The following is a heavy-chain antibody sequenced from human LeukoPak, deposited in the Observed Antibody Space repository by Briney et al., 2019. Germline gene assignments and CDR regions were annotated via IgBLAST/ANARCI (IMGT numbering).Heavy chain of an antibody. D-gene: IGHD6-25*01. J-gene: IGHJ3*02. Sequence: SETLSLTCTVSGGSISSSSYYWGWIRQPPGKGLEWIGSIYYSGSTYYNPSLKSRVTISVDTSKNQFSLKLSSVTAADTAVYYCARDLFSGYGRRGDAFDIWGQGTMVTVSS. CDR1: GGSISSSSYY. CDR2: IYYSGST. CDR3: ARDLFSGYGRRGDAFDI. V-gene: IGHV4-39*07.